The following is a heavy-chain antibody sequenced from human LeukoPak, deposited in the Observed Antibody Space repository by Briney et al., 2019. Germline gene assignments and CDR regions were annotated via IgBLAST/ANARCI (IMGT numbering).Heavy chain of an antibody. Sequence: SETLSLTCTVSGGSISSGGYYWSWIRQPPGKGLEWIGYIYHSGSTYYNPSLKSRVTISVDRSKNQFSLKLSSVTAADTAVYYRARSRFGVVIHFDYWGQGTLVTVSS. CDR3: ARSRFGVVIHFDY. D-gene: IGHD3-3*01. CDR1: GGSISSGGYY. J-gene: IGHJ4*02. V-gene: IGHV4-30-2*01. CDR2: IYHSGST.